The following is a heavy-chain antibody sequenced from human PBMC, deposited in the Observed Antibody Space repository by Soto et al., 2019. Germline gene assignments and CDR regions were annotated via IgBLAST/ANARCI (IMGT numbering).Heavy chain of an antibody. V-gene: IGHV4-4*07. J-gene: IGHJ4*02. D-gene: IGHD1-7*01. CDR1: GGTISGYY. CDR2: IYSSGNT. Sequence: ASETLSLTCSVSGGTISGYYWTWIRQPAGKGLEWIGRIYSSGNTKYNPSLQSRVTMSLDTSNNQFSLKVTSLTAADTAVYYCASRDPGTSVDYWGQGTLVTVSS. CDR3: ASRDPGTSVDY.